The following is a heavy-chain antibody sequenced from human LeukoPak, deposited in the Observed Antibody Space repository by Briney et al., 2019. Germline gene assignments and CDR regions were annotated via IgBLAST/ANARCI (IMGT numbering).Heavy chain of an antibody. D-gene: IGHD3-22*01. J-gene: IGHJ3*02. CDR1: GGSISSDY. CDR3: ARSTVSVITRGAFDI. V-gene: IGHV4-59*12. Sequence: SETLSLTCTVSGGSISSDYWSWIRQPPRKGLGWIGYIYYTGSTNYNPSLTSRVTISVDTSKNQFSLKLSSVSAADTALYYCARSTVSVITRGAFDIWGQGTMVTVSS. CDR2: IYYTGST.